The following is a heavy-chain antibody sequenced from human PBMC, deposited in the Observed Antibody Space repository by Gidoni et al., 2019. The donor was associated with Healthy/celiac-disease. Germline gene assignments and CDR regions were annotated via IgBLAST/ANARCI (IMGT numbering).Heavy chain of an antibody. CDR3: AKDRWGAAAGPFDY. CDR1: GFAFSSYG. V-gene: IGHV3-30*18. D-gene: IGHD6-13*01. J-gene: IGHJ4*02. CDR2: ISYDGRNK. Sequence: QVQLVESGGVVVQPGRSLRLSCAVSGFAFSSYGMHWVRQAPGKGLEWLELISYDGRNKYDAGSVKGRLTISRDNSQNTLYLQMNSLRAEDTAVYYCAKDRWGAAAGPFDYWGQGTLVTVSS.